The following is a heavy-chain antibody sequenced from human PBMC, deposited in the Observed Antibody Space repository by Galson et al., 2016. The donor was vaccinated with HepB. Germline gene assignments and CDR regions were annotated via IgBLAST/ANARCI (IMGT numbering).Heavy chain of an antibody. V-gene: IGHV1-18*01. CDR2: ISAYNGDT. D-gene: IGHD3-22*01. Sequence: SVKVSCKASGYTSNTYGITWVRQAPGQGLQWMGWISAYNGDTNYAQKFQGRVTMTTDTSTSTAYMEVRSLRPDDTAVYYCARKDYEADYWGQGTHVTVSS. CDR1: GYTSNTYG. J-gene: IGHJ4*02. CDR3: ARKDYEADY.